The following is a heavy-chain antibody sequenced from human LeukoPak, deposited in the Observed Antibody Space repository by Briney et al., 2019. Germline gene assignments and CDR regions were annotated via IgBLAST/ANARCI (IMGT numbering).Heavy chain of an antibody. Sequence: PGGSLRLSCAASGFTFSSYWMNWVRQAPGKGLEWVANIKQDGTEKYYVDSVKGRFTISRDNAKNSVYLQMNSLRAEDTAVYYCARDGERYSSGLRPTSFDPWGQGTLVTVSS. D-gene: IGHD6-19*01. CDR2: IKQDGTEK. CDR1: GFTFSSYW. CDR3: ARDGERYSSGLRPTSFDP. J-gene: IGHJ5*02. V-gene: IGHV3-7*01.